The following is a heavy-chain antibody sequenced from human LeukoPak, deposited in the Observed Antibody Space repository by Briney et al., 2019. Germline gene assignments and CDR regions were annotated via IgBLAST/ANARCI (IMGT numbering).Heavy chain of an antibody. D-gene: IGHD3-9*01. V-gene: IGHV3-23*01. CDR3: AKDTSILTGYYAFDY. Sequence: PGGSLRLSCAASGFTFSSYAMSWVRQAPGKGLEWVSAISGSGGSTYYADSVKGRFTISRDNSKNTLYPQMNSLRAEDTAVYYCAKDTSILTGYYAFDYWGQGTLVTVSS. J-gene: IGHJ4*02. CDR2: ISGSGGST. CDR1: GFTFSSYA.